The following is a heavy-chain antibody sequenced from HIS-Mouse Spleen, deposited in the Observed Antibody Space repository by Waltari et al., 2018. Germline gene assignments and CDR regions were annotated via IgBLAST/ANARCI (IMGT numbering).Heavy chain of an antibody. CDR2: IYYSGTT. CDR3: AREIPYSSSWYDWYFDL. J-gene: IGHJ2*01. D-gene: IGHD6-13*01. CDR1: GGSISSSSYY. V-gene: IGHV4-39*07. Sequence: QLQLQESGPGLVKPSETLSLTCTVSGGSISSSSYYWGGIRQPPGKGLEWIGSIYYSGTTYSNPSLKSRVTLSVDTSKNQFSLKLSSVTAADTAVYYCAREIPYSSSWYDWYFDLWGRGTLVTVSS.